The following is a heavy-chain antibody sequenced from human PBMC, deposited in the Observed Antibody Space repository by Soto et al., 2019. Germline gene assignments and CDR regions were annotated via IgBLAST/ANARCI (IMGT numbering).Heavy chain of an antibody. D-gene: IGHD2-2*01. Sequence: SVKVSCKASGGTFSSYAISWVRQAPGQGLEWMGGIIPIFGTANYAQKFQGRVTITADESTSTAYMELSSLRSEDTAVYYCQGYCSSTSCLGPDYYGMDVWGQGTTVTVSS. CDR2: IIPIFGTA. V-gene: IGHV1-69*13. J-gene: IGHJ6*02. CDR1: GGTFSSYA. CDR3: QGYCSSTSCLGPDYYGMDV.